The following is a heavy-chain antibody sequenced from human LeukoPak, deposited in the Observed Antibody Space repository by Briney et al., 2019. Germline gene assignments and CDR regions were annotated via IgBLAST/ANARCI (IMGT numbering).Heavy chain of an antibody. J-gene: IGHJ4*02. CDR1: GGSISSGGYY. D-gene: IGHD6-6*01. V-gene: IGHV4-39*07. CDR3: ARSAARPGHFDY. Sequence: SETLSLTCTVSGGSISSGGYYWSWIRQPPGKGLEWIGEINHSGSTNYNPSLKSRVTISVDTSKNQFSLKLSSVTAADTAVYYCARSAARPGHFDYWGQGTLVTVSS. CDR2: INHSGST.